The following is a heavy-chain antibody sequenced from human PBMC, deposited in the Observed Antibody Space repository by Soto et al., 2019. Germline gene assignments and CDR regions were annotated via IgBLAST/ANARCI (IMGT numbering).Heavy chain of an antibody. Sequence: QVQLVQSGAEVKKPGASVKVSCKASGYTFTSYDINWVRQATGQGLEWMGWMNPNSGNTGYAQKFQGRVTMTRNTPISPAYMELSSLRSEDTAVYYCARGPADSSSWFYYYYGMDVWGQGTTVTVSS. CDR2: MNPNSGNT. V-gene: IGHV1-8*01. CDR3: ARGPADSSSWFYYYYGMDV. D-gene: IGHD6-13*01. CDR1: GYTFTSYD. J-gene: IGHJ6*02.